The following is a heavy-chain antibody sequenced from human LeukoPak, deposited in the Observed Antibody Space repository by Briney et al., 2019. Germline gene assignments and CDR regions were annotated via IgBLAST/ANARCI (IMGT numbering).Heavy chain of an antibody. Sequence: ASVKVSCKASGYTFTSYGVNWVRQATGQGLEWMGWMNPISGDTGYALKFQGRVTMSRNTSISTAYMELGSLRSEDTAVYYCARVPRRGERFDPWGQGTLVTVSS. CDR2: MNPISGDT. J-gene: IGHJ5*02. CDR1: GYTFTSYG. D-gene: IGHD3-10*01. V-gene: IGHV1-8*01. CDR3: ARVPRRGERFDP.